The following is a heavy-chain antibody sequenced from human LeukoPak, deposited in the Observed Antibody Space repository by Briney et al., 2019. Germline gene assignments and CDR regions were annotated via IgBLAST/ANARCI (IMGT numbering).Heavy chain of an antibody. J-gene: IGHJ4*02. CDR3: AKSTPSFDSWDS. CDR1: GASISRYF. V-gene: IGHV4-59*01. D-gene: IGHD3-3*01. Sequence: SETLSLTCTVSGASISRYFWSWIRQPPGKGLEWIGYTSYTGSTSYNPSLKSRVTISLDTSKNHFSLRLRSVTAADTAVYYCAKSTPSFDSWDSWGQGTLVTVSS. CDR2: TSYTGST.